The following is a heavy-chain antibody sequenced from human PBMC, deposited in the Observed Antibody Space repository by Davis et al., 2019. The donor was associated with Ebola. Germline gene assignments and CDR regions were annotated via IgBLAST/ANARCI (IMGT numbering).Heavy chain of an antibody. J-gene: IGHJ5*02. CDR3: ARDPRYYYGSGSSWFDP. Sequence: SETLSLTCAVYGGSFSGYYWSWIRQPPGKGLEWIGEINHSGSTNYNPSLKSRVTISVDTSKNQFSLKLSSVTAADTAVYYCARDPRYYYGSGSSWFDPWGQGTLVTVSS. CDR2: INHSGST. D-gene: IGHD3-10*01. V-gene: IGHV4-34*01. CDR1: GGSFSGYY.